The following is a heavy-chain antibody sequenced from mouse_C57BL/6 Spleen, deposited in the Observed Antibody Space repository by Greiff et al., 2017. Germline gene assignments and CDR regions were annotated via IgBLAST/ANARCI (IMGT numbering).Heavy chain of an antibody. J-gene: IGHJ4*01. CDR1: GFSFNTYA. V-gene: IGHV10-1*01. CDR2: IRSKSNNYAT. CDR3: VRHGNRWDGMDY. D-gene: IGHD4-1*01. Sequence: DVKLVESGGGLVQPKGSLKLSCAASGFSFNTYAMNWVRQAPGKGLEWVGRIRSKSNNYATYYADSVKDRFTISRDGSESMLYLQMNNLKTEDTAMYYCVRHGNRWDGMDYWGQGTSVTVSS.